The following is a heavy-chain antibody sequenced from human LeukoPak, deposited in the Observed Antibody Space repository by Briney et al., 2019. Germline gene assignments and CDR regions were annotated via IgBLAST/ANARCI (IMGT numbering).Heavy chain of an antibody. CDR3: ATTDLT. Sequence: ASVKISCKASGDTFSNFGFGWVRQAPGQEFEWMGWISAYSGNRNPARNFQERVTMTTEKSTNTAYMELRGLTSGDTAVYFCATTDLTWGQGTLVTVSS. V-gene: IGHV1-18*01. CDR1: GDTFSNFG. CDR2: ISAYSGNR. J-gene: IGHJ5*02. D-gene: IGHD3-3*01.